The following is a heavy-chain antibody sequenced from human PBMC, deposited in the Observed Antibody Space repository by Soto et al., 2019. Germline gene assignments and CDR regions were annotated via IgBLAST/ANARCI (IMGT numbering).Heavy chain of an antibody. CDR2: IIPIFGTA. D-gene: IGHD1-1*01. Sequence: VKVSCKASGGTFSSYAISWVRQAPGQGLEWMGGIIPIFGTANYAQKFQGRVTITADESTSTAYMELSSLRSEDTAVYYCARDLITTGTRGSNSYYYYGMDVWGQGTTVTVSS. CDR1: GGTFSSYA. V-gene: IGHV1-69*01. J-gene: IGHJ6*02. CDR3: ARDLITTGTRGSNSYYYYGMDV.